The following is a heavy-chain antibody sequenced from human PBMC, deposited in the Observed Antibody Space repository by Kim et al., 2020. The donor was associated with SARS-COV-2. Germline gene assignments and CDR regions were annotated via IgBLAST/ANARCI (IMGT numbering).Heavy chain of an antibody. J-gene: IGHJ3*02. CDR1: GFTFSSYG. D-gene: IGHD6-13*01. Sequence: GGSLRLSCAASGFTFSSYGMHWVRQAPGKGLECVAVIWYDGSNKYYADSVKGRFTISRDNSKNTLYLHMNSLRAEDTAVYYCARDGAAAGPGAFVIWCQG. CDR2: IWYDGSNK. V-gene: IGHV3-33*01. CDR3: ARDGAAAGPGAFVI.